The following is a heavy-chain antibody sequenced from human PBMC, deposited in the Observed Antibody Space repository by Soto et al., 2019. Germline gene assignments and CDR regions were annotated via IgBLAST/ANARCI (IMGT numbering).Heavy chain of an antibody. V-gene: IGHV4-39*01. CDR1: GGSISSSSYY. D-gene: IGHD2-15*01. CDR2: IYYSGST. J-gene: IGHJ5*02. Sequence: SETLSLTCTVSGGSISSSSYYWGWIRQPPGKGLEWIGSIYYSGSTYYNPSLKSRVTISVDTSKNQFSLKLSSVTAADTAVYYCARHSVVASHNWFDPWGQGTLVTVSS. CDR3: ARHSVVASHNWFDP.